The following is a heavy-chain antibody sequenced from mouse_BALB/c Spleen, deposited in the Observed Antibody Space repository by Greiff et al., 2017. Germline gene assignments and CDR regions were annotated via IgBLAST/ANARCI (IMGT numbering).Heavy chain of an antibody. CDR2: ISYSGST. CDR1: GYSITSDYA. Sequence: EVMLVESGPGLVKPSQSLSLTCTVTGYSITSDYAWNWIRQFPGNKLEWMGYISYSGSTSYNPSLKSRISITRDTSKNQFFLQLNSVTTEDTATYYCARVGIYYGYGYFDYWGQGTTLTVSS. J-gene: IGHJ2*01. V-gene: IGHV3-2*02. D-gene: IGHD2-2*01. CDR3: ARVGIYYGYGYFDY.